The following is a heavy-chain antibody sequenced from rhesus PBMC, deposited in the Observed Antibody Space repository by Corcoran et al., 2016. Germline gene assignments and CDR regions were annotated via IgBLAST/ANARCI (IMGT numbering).Heavy chain of an antibody. CDR3: AREGIAAAGTFDY. Sequence: QVQLQESGPGLVKPSETLSLTCAVSGGSISDDYYWSRIRPPPGKGLEWIGYIYGSGGGTNYNPSLKNRVTISIDTSKNQFSLKLSSVTAADTAVYYCAREGIAAAGTFDYWGQGVLVTVSS. CDR2: IYGSGGGT. V-gene: IGHV4-106*01. D-gene: IGHD6-25*01. J-gene: IGHJ4*01. CDR1: GGSISDDYY.